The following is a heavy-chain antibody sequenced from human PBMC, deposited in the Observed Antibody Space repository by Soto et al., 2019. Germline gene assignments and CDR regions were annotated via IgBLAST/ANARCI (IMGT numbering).Heavy chain of an antibody. CDR2: ISYDGSEK. Sequence: QVQLVESGGGVVQPGRSLRLSCAASGFTFSSYGMHWVRQAPGKGLEWVAVISYDGSEKYYVDSVKGRFTISRDNAKNSLYLQMNSLRAEDTAVYYCARYYYDSSGYYFHFDYWGQGTLVTVSS. J-gene: IGHJ4*02. CDR3: ARYYYDSSGYYFHFDY. CDR1: GFTFSSYG. D-gene: IGHD3-22*01. V-gene: IGHV3-30*03.